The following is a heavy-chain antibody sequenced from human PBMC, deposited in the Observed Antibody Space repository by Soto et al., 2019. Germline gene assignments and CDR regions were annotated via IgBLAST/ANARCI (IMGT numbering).Heavy chain of an antibody. D-gene: IGHD5-12*01. J-gene: IGHJ4*02. Sequence: SDTLSLTCAGSGYSIISGCFWGCIRQPPGKGLEWIANMYHDGNTHYNPSLKSRVTMSVDTSKNQFSLKLNSVTAADTAVYYCARESYSGYHSYDYWGQGILVTVSS. CDR1: GYSIISGCF. CDR3: ARESYSGYHSYDY. CDR2: MYHDGNT. V-gene: IGHV4-38-2*02.